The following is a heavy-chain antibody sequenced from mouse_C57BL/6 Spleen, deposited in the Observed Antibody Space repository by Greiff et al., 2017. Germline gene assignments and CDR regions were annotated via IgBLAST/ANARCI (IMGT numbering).Heavy chain of an antibody. CDR3: TEDYSNTYAMDY. CDR2: IRLKSDNYST. J-gene: IGHJ4*01. CDR1: GFTFSNYW. D-gene: IGHD2-5*01. Sequence: EVKLVESGGGLVQPGGSMKLSCVASGFTFSNYWMNWVRQSPEKGLEWVAQIRLKSDNYSTHYAESVKGRFTISRDESKSSVYLQMNNLRAEDTEIYYCTEDYSNTYAMDYWGQGTSVTVSS. V-gene: IGHV6-3*01.